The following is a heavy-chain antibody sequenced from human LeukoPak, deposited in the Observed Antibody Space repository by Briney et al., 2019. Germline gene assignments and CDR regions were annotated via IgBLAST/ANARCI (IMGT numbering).Heavy chain of an antibody. CDR3: AKDTSIGRYCTNGVCSPFDY. J-gene: IGHJ4*02. Sequence: GGSLRLSCAGSGFTFSSYAMSWVRQAPGKGLEGVSAISDTGATTYDAESVKGRFTISRDNSRSTLYLQMNSLRAEDTALYYCAKDTSIGRYCTNGVCSPFDYWGQGTLVTVSS. CDR1: GFTFSSYA. V-gene: IGHV3-23*01. CDR2: ISDTGATT. D-gene: IGHD2-8*01.